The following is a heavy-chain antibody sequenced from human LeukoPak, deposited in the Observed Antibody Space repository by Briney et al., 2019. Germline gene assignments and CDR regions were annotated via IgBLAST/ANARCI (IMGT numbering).Heavy chain of an antibody. CDR3: ARVLQGSEIDY. Sequence: ASVKVSCKASGYIFTNYGISWVRQAPGQGLEWMGWINPNSGGTNYAQKFQGRVTMTRDTSISTAYMELSRLRSDDTAVYYCARVLQGSEIDYWGQGTLVTVSS. CDR1: GYIFTNYG. D-gene: IGHD2-15*01. J-gene: IGHJ4*02. V-gene: IGHV1-2*02. CDR2: INPNSGGT.